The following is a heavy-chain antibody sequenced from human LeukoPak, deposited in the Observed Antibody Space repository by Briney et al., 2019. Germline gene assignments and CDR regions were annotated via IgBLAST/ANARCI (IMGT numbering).Heavy chain of an antibody. CDR3: ARLWDYSSGYNDY. D-gene: IGHD3-22*01. J-gene: IGHJ4*02. Sequence: SVKVSCKASGGTFSSFAISWVRQAPGQGLEWMGGIIPIFGTANYAQKFQGRVTITTDESTSTAYMELSSLRSEDTAVYYCARLWDYSSGYNDYWGQGTLVTVSS. V-gene: IGHV1-69*05. CDR1: GGTFSSFA. CDR2: IIPIFGTA.